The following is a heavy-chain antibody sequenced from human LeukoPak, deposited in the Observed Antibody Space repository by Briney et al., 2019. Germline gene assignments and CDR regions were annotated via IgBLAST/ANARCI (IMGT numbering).Heavy chain of an antibody. CDR3: AKEISRGGFLYSYDHAFDI. J-gene: IGHJ3*02. CDR1: GFTFSSYW. V-gene: IGHV3-7*03. CDR2: INHNGNVN. Sequence: GGSLRLSCAASGFTFSSYWMNWARQAPGKGLEWVASINHNGNVNYYVDSVKGRFTISRDNAKNSLSLQMNSLRAEVTALYYCAKEISRGGFLYSYDHAFDIWGQGTMVTVSS. D-gene: IGHD5-18*01.